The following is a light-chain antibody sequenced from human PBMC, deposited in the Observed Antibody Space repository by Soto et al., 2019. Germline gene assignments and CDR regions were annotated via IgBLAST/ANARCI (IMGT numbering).Light chain of an antibody. J-gene: IGLJ1*01. CDR3: GSWDSSLSAYV. CDR1: SSNIGGNS. CDR2: DDN. Sequence: GLTQPPSVSAAPGQKVTISCSGSSSNIGGNSVSWYQQLPGTAPKLLIYDDNKRPSGIPDRFSGSKSGTSATLGITGFQTGDEADYYCGSWDSSLSAYVFGTGTKVTVL. V-gene: IGLV1-51*01.